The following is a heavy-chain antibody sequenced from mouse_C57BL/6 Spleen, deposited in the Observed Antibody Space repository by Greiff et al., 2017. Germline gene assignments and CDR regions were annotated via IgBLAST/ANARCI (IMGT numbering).Heavy chain of an antibody. Sequence: VQLQQPGAELVRPGSSVKLSCKASGYTFTSYWMHWVKQRPIQGLEWIGNIDPSDSETHYNQKFKDKATLTVDKSSSTAYMQLSSLTSEDSAVYYCARWGSLLRYYFASWRPGTPLTVSS. CDR1: GYTFTSYW. CDR2: IDPSDSET. D-gene: IGHD2-3*01. V-gene: IGHV1-52*01. CDR3: ARWGSLLRYYFAS. J-gene: IGHJ2*01.